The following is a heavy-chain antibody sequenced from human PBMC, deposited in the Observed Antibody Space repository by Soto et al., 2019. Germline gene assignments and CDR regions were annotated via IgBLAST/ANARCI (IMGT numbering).Heavy chain of an antibody. CDR1: GYTFTGYY. CDR3: ARLEAMGPGYY. V-gene: IGHV1-2*02. J-gene: IGHJ4*02. CDR2: INPNSGGT. Sequence: QVQLVQSGAEVKKPGASVKVSCKASGYTFTGYYMHWVRQAPGQGLEWMGWINPNSGGTNYAQKVQGRVTMTRDTSISTAYMELSRLRSDDTAVYYCARLEAMGPGYYWGQGTLVTVSS.